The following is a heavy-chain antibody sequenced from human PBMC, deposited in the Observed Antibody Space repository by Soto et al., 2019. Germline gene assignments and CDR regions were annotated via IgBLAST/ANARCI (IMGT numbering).Heavy chain of an antibody. D-gene: IGHD3-16*01. J-gene: IGHJ4*02. CDR1: GFTFSSYG. CDR2: ISYDGSNK. CDR3: AKLPSSRYDYIWGSYPQIFDY. V-gene: IGHV3-30*18. Sequence: GGSLRLSCAASGFTFSSYGMHWVRQAPGKGLEWVAVISYDGSNKYYADSVKGRFTISRDNSKNTLYLQMNSLRAEDTAVYYCAKLPSSRYDYIWGSYPQIFDYWGQGTLVTVSS.